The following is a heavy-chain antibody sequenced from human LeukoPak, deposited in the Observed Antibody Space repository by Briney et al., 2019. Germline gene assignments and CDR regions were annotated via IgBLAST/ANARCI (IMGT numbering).Heavy chain of an antibody. CDR2: MWNDGITG. J-gene: IGHJ4*02. Sequence: PGGSLRLSCAASGFTFSSSAMSWVRQAPGKGLEWVAVMWNDGITGKYADSVRGRFSVSRDNSKNTVYLQMDSLRADDTSVYYCARDGSGWSSDYWGQGTLVTVSS. CDR3: ARDGSGWSSDY. CDR1: GFTFSSSA. V-gene: IGHV3-33*08. D-gene: IGHD6-19*01.